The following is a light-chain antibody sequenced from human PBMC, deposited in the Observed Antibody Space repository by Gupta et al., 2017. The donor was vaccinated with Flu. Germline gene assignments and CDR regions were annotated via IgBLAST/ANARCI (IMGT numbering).Light chain of an antibody. Sequence: QSVLTQPPSVSGAPGQRVTISCTGSSSNIGAGFDVHWYQQLPGTAPKLLIYDDSSRPSGVPDRFSGSKSGTSASLAITGLQAEDEADYYCQSYDSRLSGSKVFGTGTKVIVL. J-gene: IGLJ1*01. CDR3: QSYDSRLSGSKV. V-gene: IGLV1-40*01. CDR2: DDS. CDR1: SSNIGAGFD.